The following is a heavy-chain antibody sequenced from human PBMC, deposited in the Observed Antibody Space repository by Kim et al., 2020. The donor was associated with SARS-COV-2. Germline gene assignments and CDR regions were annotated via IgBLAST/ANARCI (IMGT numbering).Heavy chain of an antibody. Sequence: ASVKVSCKASGYTFTSYAMHWVRQAPGQRLEWMGWINAGNGNTKYSQKFQGRVTITRDTSASTAYMELSSLRSEDTAVYYCAIEPEVTGSYSKELGDSRGPPRTPRDYGRDVWGQGTTVTVSS. CDR2: INAGNGNT. CDR1: GYTFTSYA. J-gene: IGHJ6*02. V-gene: IGHV1-3*01. CDR3: AIEPEVTGSYSKELGDSRGPPRTPRDYGRDV. D-gene: IGHD3-10*01.